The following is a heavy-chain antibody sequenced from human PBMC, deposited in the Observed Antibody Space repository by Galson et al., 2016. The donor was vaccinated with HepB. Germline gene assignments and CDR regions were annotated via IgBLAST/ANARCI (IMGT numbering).Heavy chain of an antibody. J-gene: IGHJ4*01. D-gene: IGHD6-6*01. CDR2: LYNGEST. V-gene: IGHV4-39*01. CDR3: ARMAARLYFDL. CDR1: GDSITSNNFY. Sequence: LSLTCAVAGDSITSNNFYWGWIRQPPGKGLEWVGSLYNGESTFYNPSLNSRVTISVDTSKNQFSLKLGSVTAADTAVYFCARMAARLYFDLWGHGTLVTVSS.